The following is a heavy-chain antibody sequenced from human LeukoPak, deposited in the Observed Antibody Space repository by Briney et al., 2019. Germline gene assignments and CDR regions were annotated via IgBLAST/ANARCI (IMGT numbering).Heavy chain of an antibody. CDR1: GFTFSPYW. CDR3: AIPRGYTYVDDY. V-gene: IGHV3-74*01. CDR2: INPDGTST. Sequence: GGSLRLSCAASGFTFSPYWMLWVRQAPGKGLVWVSRINPDGTSTGYADSVKGRFTISRDNAKNTLYLQMDSLRAEDTAVYYCAIPRGYTYVDDYRGPGTLVTVSS. D-gene: IGHD5-18*01. J-gene: IGHJ4*02.